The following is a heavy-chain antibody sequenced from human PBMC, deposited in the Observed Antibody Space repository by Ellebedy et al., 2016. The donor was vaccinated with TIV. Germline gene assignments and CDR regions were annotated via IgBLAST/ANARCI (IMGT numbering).Heavy chain of an antibody. Sequence: ASVKVSCKASGYTFSSFGITWVRQAPGQGLEWMGWISVYNGNTNYAQKFQGRFTMTTHTSTNTAYMELRSLRSDDTAVYYCARVIGLRDCSGDICSPPPPLDHWGQGALVTVSS. D-gene: IGHD2-15*01. CDR3: ARVIGLRDCSGDICSPPPPLDH. J-gene: IGHJ4*02. V-gene: IGHV1-18*04. CDR2: ISVYNGNT. CDR1: GYTFSSFG.